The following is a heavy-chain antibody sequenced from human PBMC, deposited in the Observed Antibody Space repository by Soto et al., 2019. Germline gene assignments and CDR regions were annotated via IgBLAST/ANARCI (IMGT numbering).Heavy chain of an antibody. CDR1: GFTFSSYS. D-gene: IGHD3-10*01. V-gene: IGHV3-21*01. CDR2: ISSSSSYI. CDR3: GSSSGSGSYYHIYYYYGMDV. Sequence: PVGSLRLSCAASGFTFSSYSMNWVRQAPGKGLEWVSSISSSSSYIYYADSVKGRFTISRDNAKNSLYLQMNSLRAEDTAVYYCGSSSGSGSYYHIYYYYGMDVWGQGTTVTVSS. J-gene: IGHJ6*02.